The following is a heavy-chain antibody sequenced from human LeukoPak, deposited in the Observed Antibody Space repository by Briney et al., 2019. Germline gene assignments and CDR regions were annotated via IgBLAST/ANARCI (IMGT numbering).Heavy chain of an antibody. Sequence: SETLSLTCTVSGGSISSYYWSWIRQPAGKGLEWIGRIYTSGSTNYNPSLKSRVTMSVDTSKNQSSLTLSSVTAADTAVYYCASGVGYYDSSGYSEYFQHWGQGTLVTVSS. CDR2: IYTSGST. D-gene: IGHD3-22*01. CDR1: GGSISSYY. V-gene: IGHV4-4*07. CDR3: ASGVGYYDSSGYSEYFQH. J-gene: IGHJ1*01.